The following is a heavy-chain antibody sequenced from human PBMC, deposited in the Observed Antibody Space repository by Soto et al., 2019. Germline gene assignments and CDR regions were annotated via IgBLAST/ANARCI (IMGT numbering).Heavy chain of an antibody. J-gene: IGHJ6*02. CDR3: ARIASAGRGWDV. Sequence: EVQLVESGGGLVQPGGSLRLSCAASGFTFSSYWMSWVRQAPVKGLEWVGNIKQDGSEKNYVDFVEGRFTISRDNAENSLYLQMNSLRAGDTAVYYCARIASAGRGWDVWGQGTTVVVSS. V-gene: IGHV3-7*01. CDR2: IKQDGSEK. D-gene: IGHD6-13*01. CDR1: GFTFSSYW.